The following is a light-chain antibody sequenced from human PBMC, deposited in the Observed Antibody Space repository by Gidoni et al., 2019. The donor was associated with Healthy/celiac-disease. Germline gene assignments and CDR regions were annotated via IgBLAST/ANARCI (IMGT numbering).Light chain of an antibody. V-gene: IGKV3-11*01. CDR1: QSVSSY. Sequence: EIGLTQSPATLPLSPGERATLSCRASQSVSSYLAWYQQNPGQAPRLLLYDASNRATGIPARFSGSGSGTDFTLTISSLEPEDFAVYYCQQRSNWPLTFGGGTKVEIK. CDR2: DAS. J-gene: IGKJ4*01. CDR3: QQRSNWPLT.